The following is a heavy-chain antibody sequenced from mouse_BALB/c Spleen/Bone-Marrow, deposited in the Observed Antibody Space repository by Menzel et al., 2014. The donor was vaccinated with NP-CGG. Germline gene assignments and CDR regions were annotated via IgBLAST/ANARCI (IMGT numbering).Heavy chain of an antibody. CDR1: GHSITSGYY. D-gene: IGHD2-3*01. CDR2: ISYDGSN. J-gene: IGHJ2*01. V-gene: IGHV3-6*02. Sequence: EVKLQESGPGLVKPSQSLSLTCSVTGHSITSGYYWNWIRQFPGNKLEWMGYISYDGSNNYNPSLKNRISITRDTSKNQFFLKLNSVTPEDTATYYCARESYDGSLFDYWGQGTTLTVSS. CDR3: ARESYDGSLFDY.